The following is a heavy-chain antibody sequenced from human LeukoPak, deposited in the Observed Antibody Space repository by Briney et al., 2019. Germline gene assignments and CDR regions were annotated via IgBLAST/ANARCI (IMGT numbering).Heavy chain of an antibody. D-gene: IGHD3-22*01. CDR1: GFTVSSNY. CDR2: IYSGGST. CDR3: ARYDSSGYGMDS. V-gene: IGHV3-53*04. Sequence: GGSLRLSCAASGFTVSSNYMSWVRQAPGKGLEGVSVIYSGGSTYYSDSVKGRFTISRHNSKNTLYLQMNSLRAEDTAVYYCARYDSSGYGMDSWGQGTLVTVSS. J-gene: IGHJ4*02.